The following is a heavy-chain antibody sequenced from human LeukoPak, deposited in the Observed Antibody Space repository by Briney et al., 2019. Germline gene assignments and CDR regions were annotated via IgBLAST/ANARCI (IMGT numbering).Heavy chain of an antibody. CDR2: ISGDGGST. D-gene: IGHD1-26*01. CDR1: GFTFDDYA. V-gene: IGHV3-43*02. J-gene: IGHJ4*02. CDR3: AKDIFPEAYSVSYLGFDY. Sequence: GGSLRLSCAASGFTFDDYAMHWVRQAPGKGLEWVSLISGDGGSTYYADSVKGRFTISRDNSKNSLYLQMNSLRTEDTALYYCAKDIFPEAYSVSYLGFDYWGQGTLVTVSS.